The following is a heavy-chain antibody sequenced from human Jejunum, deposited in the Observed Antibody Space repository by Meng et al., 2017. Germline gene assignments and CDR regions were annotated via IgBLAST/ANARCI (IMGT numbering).Heavy chain of an antibody. CDR3: ARDHMGSLDY. D-gene: IGHD1-26*01. Sequence: VQLQEARPGLLRPQDTLSLICSVSVGSVSSAGYQWSWIRQPPGKGLEWIGYASTNYNPSLKSRVTISVDTSKNQFSLRLTSVTAADTAVYYCARDHMGSLDYWGQGILVTVSS. J-gene: IGHJ4*02. CDR1: VGSVSSAGYQ. V-gene: IGHV4-61*08. CDR2: AST.